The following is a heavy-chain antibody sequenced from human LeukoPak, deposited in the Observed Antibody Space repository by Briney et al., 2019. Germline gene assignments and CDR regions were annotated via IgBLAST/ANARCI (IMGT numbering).Heavy chain of an antibody. Sequence: GGSLRLSCAASGFTFSSYGLSWVRQAPGKGLKWVAAISGSGGSTYYADSVKGRFTISSDNSKNSLYLKMNSLRAEDTAVYYGASGGTSSGWYVGVLDYWGQGTLVTVSS. CDR3: ASGGTSSGWYVGVLDY. V-gene: IGHV3-23*01. CDR1: GFTFSSYG. D-gene: IGHD6-19*01. J-gene: IGHJ4*02. CDR2: ISGSGGST.